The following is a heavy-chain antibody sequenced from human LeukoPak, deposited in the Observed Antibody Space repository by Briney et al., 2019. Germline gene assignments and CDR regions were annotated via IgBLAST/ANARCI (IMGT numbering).Heavy chain of an antibody. Sequence: PSETLSLTCAVYGGSFSGYYWSWIRQPPGKGLEWIGEINHSGSTNYNPSLKSRVTISLDTSKNQFSLNLSSVTAADTAVYYCARSPYSGTYGVWGQGTLVTVSS. CDR2: INHSGST. CDR3: ARSPYSGTYGV. CDR1: GGSFSGYY. J-gene: IGHJ4*02. V-gene: IGHV4-34*01. D-gene: IGHD1-26*01.